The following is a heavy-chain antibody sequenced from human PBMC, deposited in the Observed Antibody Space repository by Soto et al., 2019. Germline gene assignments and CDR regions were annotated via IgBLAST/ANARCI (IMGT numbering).Heavy chain of an antibody. CDR2: IRSKANSYAT. CDR3: TMNLCDDILTGYSGCYGMDV. V-gene: IGHV3-73*02. CDR1: GFTFSGSA. Sequence: EVQLVESGGGLVQPGGSLKLSCAASGFTFSGSAMHWVRQASGKGLEWVGRIRSKANSYATAYAASVKGRFTISRDDSKNTAYLQMNSLKTEDTAVYYCTMNLCDDILTGYSGCYGMDVWGQGTTVTVSS. J-gene: IGHJ6*02. D-gene: IGHD3-9*01.